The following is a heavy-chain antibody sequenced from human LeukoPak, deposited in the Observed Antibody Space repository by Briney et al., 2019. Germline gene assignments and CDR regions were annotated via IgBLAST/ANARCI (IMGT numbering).Heavy chain of an antibody. Sequence: GGSLRLSCAASGFTFDDYSMSWVRQAPGKGLEWVSGINWNGGSTGYADSVKGRFTISRDNAKNSLYLQMNSLRAEDTALYYCARVLGYCSGGSCYSNYFDYWGQGTLVTVSS. CDR1: GFTFDDYS. V-gene: IGHV3-20*04. J-gene: IGHJ4*02. CDR3: ARVLGYCSGGSCYSNYFDY. CDR2: INWNGGST. D-gene: IGHD2-15*01.